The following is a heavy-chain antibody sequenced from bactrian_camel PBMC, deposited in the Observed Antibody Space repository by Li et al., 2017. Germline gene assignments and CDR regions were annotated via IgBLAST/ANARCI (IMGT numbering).Heavy chain of an antibody. V-gene: IGHV3S40*01. J-gene: IGHJ6*01. CDR3: AATPGTIEFSDSWYELGY. CDR1: GYTYSSFC. D-gene: IGHD2*01. CDR2: IYLGTGHT. Sequence: EVQLVESGGGSVQTGGSLRLSCAASGYTYSSFCLGWFRQAPGKGREGVAAIYLGTGHTYYDDSVKGRFFISRDNVNNSVYLQMNNMKPEDTARYHCAATPGTIEFSDSWYELGYWAQGTQVTVS.